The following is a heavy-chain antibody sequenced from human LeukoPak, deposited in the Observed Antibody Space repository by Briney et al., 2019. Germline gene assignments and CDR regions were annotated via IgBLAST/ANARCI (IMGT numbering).Heavy chain of an antibody. CDR2: IHPADSAT. D-gene: IGHD5-12*01. V-gene: IGHV5-51*01. CDR1: GDRFTSYW. J-gene: IGHJ1*01. Sequence: GESLQISCKASGDRFTSYWNGWVRQMPGKGLEWMGIIHPADSATLYSPSLQGQVTISADNSISTVYLQWSSLKASDTAMYYCGRRGYSGYGLLDDWGQGTLVTVSS. CDR3: GRRGYSGYGLLDD.